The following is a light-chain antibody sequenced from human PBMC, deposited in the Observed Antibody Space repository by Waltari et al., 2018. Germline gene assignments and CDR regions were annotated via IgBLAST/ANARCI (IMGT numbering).Light chain of an antibody. CDR2: GND. CDR3: EAWDDSLNGPV. J-gene: IGLJ2*01. Sequence: QSVLTQPPSASGTPGQRVTIFCSGRSSNIGSNSVNWYQQLPGTAPKLLMYGNDQRPSGVPDLFSGSKSGTSASLAISGLQSEDDADYYCEAWDDSLNGPVFGGGTKLTVL. CDR1: SSNIGSNS. V-gene: IGLV1-44*01.